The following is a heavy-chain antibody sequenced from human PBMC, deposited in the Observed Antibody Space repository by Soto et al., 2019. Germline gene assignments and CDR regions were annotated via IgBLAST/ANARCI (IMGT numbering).Heavy chain of an antibody. V-gene: IGHV3-23*01. Sequence: EVQLLESGGGLVQPGGSLRLSCAASGFTFSSYAMSWVRQAPGKGLEWGSALSGSGGSTYYADSVKGRFTISRDNSKNTLYLQMNSLRAEDTAVYYCSKSTIFGVVINTWYFDLWGRGTLVTVSS. D-gene: IGHD3-3*01. CDR1: GFTFSSYA. CDR2: LSGSGGST. J-gene: IGHJ2*01. CDR3: SKSTIFGVVINTWYFDL.